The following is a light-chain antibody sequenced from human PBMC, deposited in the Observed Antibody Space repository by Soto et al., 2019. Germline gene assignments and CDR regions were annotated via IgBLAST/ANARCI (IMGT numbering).Light chain of an antibody. CDR2: GAS. J-gene: IGKJ1*01. Sequence: EIVMTQSPATLSVSPGERATLSCRASQSVSSKLAWYQQKPGQAPRLLIYGASTRATGIPARVSGSGSGTEFTLTISSLQSEYFAVYSCQKCYKWQWTFGQGTKVEIK. V-gene: IGKV3-15*01. CDR3: QKCYKWQWT. CDR1: QSVSSK.